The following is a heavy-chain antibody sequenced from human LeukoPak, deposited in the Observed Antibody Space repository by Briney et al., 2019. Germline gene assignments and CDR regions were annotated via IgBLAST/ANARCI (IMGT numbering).Heavy chain of an antibody. Sequence: GASVKVSCKASGYTFTRYDINWVRQATGQGLEWMGWINPISGKTGYAQKFQGRVYMTRNTSISTAYMELSSLRSEDAAVYYCARAGEGLRYFDWLPIVWGQGTLVTVSS. V-gene: IGHV1-8*01. J-gene: IGHJ4*02. D-gene: IGHD3-9*01. CDR2: INPISGKT. CDR1: GYTFTRYD. CDR3: ARAGEGLRYFDWLPIV.